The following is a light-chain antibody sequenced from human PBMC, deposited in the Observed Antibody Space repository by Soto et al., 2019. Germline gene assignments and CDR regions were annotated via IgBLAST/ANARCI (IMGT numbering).Light chain of an antibody. J-gene: IGKJ1*01. Sequence: DIQMTQSPSSLSASVGDRVTITCRASQSISSYLNWYQQKPGKAPKLLIYAASSLQSGVPSRFSGSGSGTDFTLTISSLQPEDFATYYCQQSYSTPWTVGQGTKVAIK. V-gene: IGKV1-39*01. CDR3: QQSYSTPWT. CDR2: AAS. CDR1: QSISSY.